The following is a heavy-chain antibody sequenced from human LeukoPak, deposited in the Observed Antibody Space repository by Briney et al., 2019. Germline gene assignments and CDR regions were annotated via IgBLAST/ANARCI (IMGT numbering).Heavy chain of an antibody. V-gene: IGHV3-30*18. CDR3: AKETGYCSSTSCYGYYYYYGMDV. Sequence: GGSLRLSCVASGFTFSTYAMHWVRQAPGKGLEWVAVISHDGGNKYYADSVRGRFTISRDNSNNTLYLQMNSLRAEDTAVYYCAKETGYCSSTSCYGYYYYYGMDVWGQGTTVTVSS. CDR2: ISHDGGNK. CDR1: GFTFSTYA. D-gene: IGHD2-2*01. J-gene: IGHJ6*02.